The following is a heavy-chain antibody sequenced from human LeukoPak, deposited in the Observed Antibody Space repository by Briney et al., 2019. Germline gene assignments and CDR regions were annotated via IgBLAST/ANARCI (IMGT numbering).Heavy chain of an antibody. D-gene: IGHD2-2*01. CDR2: ISSSSSYT. CDR1: GFTFSDYY. J-gene: IGHJ4*02. Sequence: GGSLRLSCAASGFTFSDYYMSWIRQAPGKGLEWASYISSSSSYTNYADSVKGRFTISRDNAKNSLYLQMNSLRSEDTAVYYCARAVVPSATFDYWGQGTLVTVSS. CDR3: ARAVVPSATFDY. V-gene: IGHV3-11*06.